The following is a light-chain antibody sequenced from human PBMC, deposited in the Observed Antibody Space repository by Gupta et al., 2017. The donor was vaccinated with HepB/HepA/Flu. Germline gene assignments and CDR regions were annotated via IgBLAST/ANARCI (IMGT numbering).Light chain of an antibody. CDR3: LLYYNGARV. CDR2: DTT. CDR1: TGAVNSGHY. Sequence: QAVVSQESSLTVFQVGTVTLTCSSNTGAVNSGHYPYWIQQKPGPAPRTLIYDTTNKHSWTPARFSGSLLWGKAALTLSGAQPEDEAEYYCLLYYNGARVFGGGTRLAVL. J-gene: IGLJ2*01. V-gene: IGLV7-46*01.